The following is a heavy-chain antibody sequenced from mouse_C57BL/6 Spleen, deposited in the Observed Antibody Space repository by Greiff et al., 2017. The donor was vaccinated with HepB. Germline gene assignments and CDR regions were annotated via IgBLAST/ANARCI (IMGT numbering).Heavy chain of an antibody. J-gene: IGHJ4*01. CDR3: ARYRLYYAMDY. Sequence: VKLQQPGAELVKPGASVKMSCKASGYTFTSYWITWVKQRPGQGLEWIGDIYPGSGSTNYNEKFKSKAALTVDTSSSTAYMQLSSLTSEDSAVYYCARYRLYYAMDYWGQGTSVTVSS. CDR2: IYPGSGST. CDR1: GYTFTSYW. V-gene: IGHV1-55*01.